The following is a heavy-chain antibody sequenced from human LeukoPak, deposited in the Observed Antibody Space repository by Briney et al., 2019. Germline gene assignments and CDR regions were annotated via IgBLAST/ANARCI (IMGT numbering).Heavy chain of an antibody. CDR3: ARGYDDSGAFDY. V-gene: IGHV4-34*01. D-gene: IGHD3-3*01. CDR1: GGSFSVYY. Sequence: SETLSLTCAVYGGSFSVYYWTWIRQPPGKGLEWIGEINHRGSTNHNPSLKSRVTISVDRSKNQFSLKLSSVTAADTAVYYCARGYDDSGAFDYWGQGTLVTVSS. CDR2: INHRGST. J-gene: IGHJ4*02.